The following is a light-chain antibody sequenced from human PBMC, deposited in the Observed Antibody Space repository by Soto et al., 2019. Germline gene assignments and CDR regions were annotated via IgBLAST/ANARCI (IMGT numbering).Light chain of an antibody. J-gene: IGLJ3*02. V-gene: IGLV1-44*01. CDR2: TNN. Sequence: QSVLTQPPSASGTPGQRVTVSCSGTSSNIGSNPVNWYQQVPGTAPKLLIYTNNQRPSGVPDRFSGSKSGTSASLAISGLQSEDGALYYCAAWDDSLNGWVFGGGTQLTVL. CDR1: SSNIGSNP. CDR3: AAWDDSLNGWV.